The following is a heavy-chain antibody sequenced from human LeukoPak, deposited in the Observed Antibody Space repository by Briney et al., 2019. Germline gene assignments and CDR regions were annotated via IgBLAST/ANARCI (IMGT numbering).Heavy chain of an antibody. J-gene: IGHJ5*02. CDR2: IRDKGYGHAT. CDR1: GFTFSDSA. CDR3: TTPNEGNWFDP. D-gene: IGHD2-8*01. Sequence: GGSLKLSCAASGFTFSDSAIHWVRQASGKGLEWVGRIRDKGYGHATAYAASVKGRFTLSRDDSRNTAYLQMDSLKTEDTALYYCTTPNEGNWFDPWGQGTLVTVSS. V-gene: IGHV3-73*01.